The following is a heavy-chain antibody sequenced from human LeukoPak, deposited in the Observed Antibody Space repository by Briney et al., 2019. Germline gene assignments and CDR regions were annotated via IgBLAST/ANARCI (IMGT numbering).Heavy chain of an antibody. CDR3: TREQQWVSPHYFDY. Sequence: PGGSLRLSCTASGFTFGDYAMSWFRQAPGKGLEWVGFIRSKAYGGTTEYAASVKGRFTISRDDSKTIAYLQMNSLKTEDTAVYYCTREQQWVSPHYFDYWGQGTLVTVSS. D-gene: IGHD6-19*01. CDR1: GFTFGDYA. CDR2: IRSKAYGGTT. J-gene: IGHJ4*02. V-gene: IGHV3-49*03.